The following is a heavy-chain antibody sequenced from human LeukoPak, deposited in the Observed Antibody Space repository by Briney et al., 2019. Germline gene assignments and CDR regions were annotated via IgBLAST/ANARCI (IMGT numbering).Heavy chain of an antibody. D-gene: IGHD3-10*01. Sequence: ASVKVSCKASGYTFTSYGISWVRQAPGQGLEWMGWISAYNGNTNYAQKLQGRVTMTTDTSTSTAYMELRSLRSDDTAVYYCARGRRLLWFGEEGEFDYWGQGTLVTVSS. CDR3: ARGRRLLWFGEEGEFDY. CDR1: GYTFTSYG. J-gene: IGHJ4*02. CDR2: ISAYNGNT. V-gene: IGHV1-18*01.